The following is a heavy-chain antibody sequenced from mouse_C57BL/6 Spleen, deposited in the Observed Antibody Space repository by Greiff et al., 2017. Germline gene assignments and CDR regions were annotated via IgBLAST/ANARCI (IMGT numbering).Heavy chain of an antibody. J-gene: IGHJ4*01. V-gene: IGHV1-64*01. CDR2: IHPNSGST. CDR1: GYTFTSYW. Sequence: QVQLQQPGAELVKPGASVKLSCKASGYTFTSYWMHWVKQRPGQGLEWIGMIHPNSGSTNYNEKFKSKATLTVDKSSSPAYMQLSSLKSEDSAVYYCARSGVYYAMDYWGQGTSVTVSS. D-gene: IGHD4-1*01. CDR3: ARSGVYYAMDY.